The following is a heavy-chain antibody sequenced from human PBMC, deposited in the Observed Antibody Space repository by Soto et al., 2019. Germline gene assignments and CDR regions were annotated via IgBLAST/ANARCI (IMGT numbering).Heavy chain of an antibody. Sequence: PGGSLRLSCAASGFTFSSYAMSWVRQAPGKGLEWVSAISGSGGSTYYADSVKGRFTISRDNSKNTLYLQMNSLRAEDTAVYYCAKGDTYCGGDCHSPYYYYGMDVWGQGTTVTVSS. CDR2: ISGSGGST. CDR1: GFTFSSYA. D-gene: IGHD2-21*02. V-gene: IGHV3-23*01. J-gene: IGHJ6*02. CDR3: AKGDTYCGGDCHSPYYYYGMDV.